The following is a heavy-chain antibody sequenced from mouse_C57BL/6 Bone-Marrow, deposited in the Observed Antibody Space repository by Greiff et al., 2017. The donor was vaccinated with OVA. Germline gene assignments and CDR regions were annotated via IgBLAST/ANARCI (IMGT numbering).Heavy chain of an antibody. J-gene: IGHJ3*01. D-gene: IGHD3-2*02. Sequence: EVKLMESGGGLVQPGESLKLSCAASGFTFSSYGMSWVRQTPDKRLEWVATISSGGSYTYYPDSVKGRFTISRDSAKNTLCLQMSSLKSEDTARYYGARQANKAYWGQGTLVTVSA. V-gene: IGHV5-6*03. CDR1: GFTFSSYG. CDR3: ARQANKAY. CDR2: ISSGGSYT.